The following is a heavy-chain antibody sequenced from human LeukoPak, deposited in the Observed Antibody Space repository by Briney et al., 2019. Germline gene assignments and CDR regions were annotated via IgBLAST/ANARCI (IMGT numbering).Heavy chain of an antibody. CDR2: ISAYNGNT. D-gene: IGHD3-22*01. CDR3: ARAPNYYDSSGYLFDY. Sequence: EASVKVSCKAPGYTFTSYGISWVRQAPGQGLEWMGWISAYNGNTNYAQKLQGRVTMTTDTSTSTAYMELRSLRSDDTAVYYCARAPNYYDSSGYLFDYWGQGTLVTVSS. J-gene: IGHJ4*02. CDR1: GYTFTSYG. V-gene: IGHV1-18*01.